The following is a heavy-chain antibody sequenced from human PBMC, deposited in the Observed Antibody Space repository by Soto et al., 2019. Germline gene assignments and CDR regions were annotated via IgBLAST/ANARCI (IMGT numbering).Heavy chain of an antibody. CDR2: IRPGKGDT. CDR1: GYTFTSYS. J-gene: IGHJ4*02. Sequence: ASVKVSCKASGYTFTSYSIHWVRQAPGQRFEWLGWIRPGKGDTQYSQKFQGRVTITRDTSASTTYMDLSSLRSEDSAVYYCARENFPQTESYYDSWGQGTLVTVSS. CDR3: ARENFPQTESYYDS. V-gene: IGHV1-3*01.